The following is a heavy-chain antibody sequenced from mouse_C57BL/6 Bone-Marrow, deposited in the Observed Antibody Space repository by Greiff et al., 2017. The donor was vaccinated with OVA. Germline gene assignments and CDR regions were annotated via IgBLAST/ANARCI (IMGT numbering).Heavy chain of an antibody. CDR3: ARWRGGFAY. CDR2: ISNLVYSI. V-gene: IGHV5-15*01. J-gene: IGHJ3*01. Sequence: DVMLVESGGGLVQPGGSLKLSCAASGFTFSDYGMAWVRQAPRKGPEWVAFISNLVYSIYYADTVTGRFTISRENAKNTLYLELSSLRSEDTAMYYCARWRGGFAYWGQGTLVTVSA. CDR1: GFTFSDYG.